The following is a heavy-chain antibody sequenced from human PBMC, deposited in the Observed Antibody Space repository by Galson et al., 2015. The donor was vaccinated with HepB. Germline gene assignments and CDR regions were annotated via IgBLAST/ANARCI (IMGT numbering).Heavy chain of an antibody. D-gene: IGHD2-8*01. Sequence: QSGAEVKKPGESMKISCKASGYSFTTYWIGWVRQMPGKGLEWMGIIYPGDSDTRYSPSFQGQVTISVDKSINTAYLQWSSLKASDTAMYYCARHPLGTIDYLDYWGQGTLVTVSS. J-gene: IGHJ4*02. CDR2: IYPGDSDT. CDR3: ARHPLGTIDYLDY. CDR1: GYSFTTYW. V-gene: IGHV5-51*01.